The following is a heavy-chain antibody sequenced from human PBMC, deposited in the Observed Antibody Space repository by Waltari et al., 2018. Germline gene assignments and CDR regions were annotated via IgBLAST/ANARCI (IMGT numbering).Heavy chain of an antibody. CDR3: ARAPHSSGDAFDI. D-gene: IGHD6-19*01. V-gene: IGHV1-69*02. CDR2: IIPFLGVA. CDR1: GGTFSSYT. Sequence: QVQLVQSGAEVKKPGSSVKVSCKASGGTFSSYTISWGRQAPGQGLEWMGRIIPFLGVANYAQKFQGRVTITADKSTSTAYMELSSLRSEDTAVYYCARAPHSSGDAFDIWGQGTMVTVSS. J-gene: IGHJ3*02.